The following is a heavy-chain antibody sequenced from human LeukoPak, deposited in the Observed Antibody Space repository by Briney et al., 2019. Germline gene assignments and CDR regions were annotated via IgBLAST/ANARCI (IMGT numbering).Heavy chain of an antibody. V-gene: IGHV1-46*01. CDR3: AAYSSSSLYFDY. Sequence: VASVKVSCKASGYTFTSYGISWVRQAPGQGLEWMGIINPSGGSTSYAQKFQGGVTMTRDTSTSTVYMELSSLRSEDTAVYYCAAYSSSSLYFDYWGQGTLVTVSS. J-gene: IGHJ4*02. CDR1: GYTFTSYG. CDR2: INPSGGST. D-gene: IGHD6-6*01.